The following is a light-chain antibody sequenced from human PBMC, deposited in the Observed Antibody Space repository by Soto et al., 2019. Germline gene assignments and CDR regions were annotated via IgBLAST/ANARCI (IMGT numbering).Light chain of an antibody. CDR2: AAS. J-gene: IGKJ3*01. CDR3: QQSFRTPFT. Sequence: DIQMTQSPSSLSASVGDRVNITCRASQSISSYLNWYQQKPGKAPKLLVYAASRLQSGVPSRFSGTGSETDFTLTISSLQHEDFATYYCQQSFRTPFTFGTGNKLDIK. V-gene: IGKV1-39*01. CDR1: QSISSY.